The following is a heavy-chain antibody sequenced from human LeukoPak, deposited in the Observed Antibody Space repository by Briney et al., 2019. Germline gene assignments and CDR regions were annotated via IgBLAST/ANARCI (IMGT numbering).Heavy chain of an antibody. CDR3: ARVGYDYVWGSYRWIYYYYGMDV. CDR1: GGSISSYY. CDR2: INHSGST. V-gene: IGHV4-34*01. Sequence: SETLSLTCTVSGGSISSYYWSWIRQPPGKGLEWIGEINHSGSTNYNPSLKSRVTISVDTSKNQFSLKLSSVTAADTAVYYCARVGYDYVWGSYRWIYYYYGMDVWGQGTTVTVSS. J-gene: IGHJ6*02. D-gene: IGHD3-16*02.